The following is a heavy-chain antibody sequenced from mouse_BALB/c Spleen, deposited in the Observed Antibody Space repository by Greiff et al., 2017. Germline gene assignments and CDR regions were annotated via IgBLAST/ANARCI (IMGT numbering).Heavy chain of an antibody. D-gene: IGHD2-13*01. J-gene: IGHJ4*01. CDR2: IDPANGNT. V-gene: IGHV14-3*02. Sequence: EVQLQQSGAELVKPGASVKLSCTASGFNIKDTYMHWVKQRPEQGLEWIGRIDPANGNTKYDPKFQGKATITADTSSNTAYLQLSSLTSEDTAVYYCASGCDDAMGYWGQGTSVTVSS. CDR1: GFNIKDTY. CDR3: ASGCDDAMGY.